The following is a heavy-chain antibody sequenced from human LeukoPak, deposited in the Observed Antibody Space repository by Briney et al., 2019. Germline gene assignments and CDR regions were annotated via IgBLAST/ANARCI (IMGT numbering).Heavy chain of an antibody. J-gene: IGHJ3*02. V-gene: IGHV5-51*01. D-gene: IGHD1-26*01. CDR2: INPVDSDS. CDR3: ARHREAALGDI. CDR1: GYSFCNYW. Sequence: GESLKISCKGSGYSFCNYWLGWVRQMPGKGLEWMGIINPVDSDSRYSPSFQGQVTISADKSISTAYLQWSSLKASDTAIYYCARHREAALGDIWGQGTMVTVSS.